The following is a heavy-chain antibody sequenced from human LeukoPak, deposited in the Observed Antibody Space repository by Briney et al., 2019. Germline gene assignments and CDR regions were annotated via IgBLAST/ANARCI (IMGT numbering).Heavy chain of an antibody. CDR1: GFTFSGYW. CDR3: ATKWELLA. J-gene: IGHJ5*02. D-gene: IGHD1-26*01. Sequence: SGGSLRLSCAASGFTFSGYWMSWVRQAPGKGLEWVANIKQDGSEKYYVDSVKGRFTISRDNAKNSLYLQMNSLGAEDTAVYYCATKWELLAWGRGTLVTVSS. CDR2: IKQDGSEK. V-gene: IGHV3-7*01.